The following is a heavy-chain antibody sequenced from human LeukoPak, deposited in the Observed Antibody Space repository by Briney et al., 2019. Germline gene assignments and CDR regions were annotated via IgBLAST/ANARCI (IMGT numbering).Heavy chain of an antibody. CDR3: ARRLPGNWYFDL. J-gene: IGHJ2*01. V-gene: IGHV1-18*01. Sequence: ASVTVSCKASGYTFTSYGISWVRQAPGQGLEWMGWISAYNGNTNYAQKLQGRVTMTTDTSTSTAYMELRSLRSDDTAVYYCARRLPGNWYFDLWGRGTLVTVSS. CDR1: GYTFTSYG. CDR2: ISAYNGNT.